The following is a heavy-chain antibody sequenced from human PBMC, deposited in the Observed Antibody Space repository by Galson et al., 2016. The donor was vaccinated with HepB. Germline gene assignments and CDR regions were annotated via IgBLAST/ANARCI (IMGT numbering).Heavy chain of an antibody. CDR2: ISFDGSNT. CDR3: AKDHHWNYVHSYYGLDL. J-gene: IGHJ6*02. D-gene: IGHD1-7*01. CDR1: GFIFSSYD. V-gene: IGHV3-30*18. Sequence: SLRLSCAASGFIFSSYDMYWVRQAPSKGLEWVADISFDGSNTYYADSVKGRFTISRDNSNNTLYLQMNSLRAEDTAVYYCAKDHHWNYVHSYYGLDLWGQGTTVTASS.